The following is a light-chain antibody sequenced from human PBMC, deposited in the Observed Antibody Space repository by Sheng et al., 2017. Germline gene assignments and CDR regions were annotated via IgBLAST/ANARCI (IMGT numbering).Light chain of an antibody. CDR1: QGIITY. CDR3: QTASRLPXT. V-gene: IGKV1-9*01. CDR2: AAS. J-gene: IGKJ1*01. Sequence: TQLTQSPSSLSASVGDRVTITCRASQGIITYLAWYQQKPGKAPQLLIYAASTLQSGVSSRFSGSGSGKDFTLTISSLQPEDSATYYCQTASRLPXTFG.